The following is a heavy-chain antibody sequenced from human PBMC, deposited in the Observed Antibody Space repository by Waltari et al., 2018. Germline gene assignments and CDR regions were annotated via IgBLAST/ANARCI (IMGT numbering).Heavy chain of an antibody. Sequence: ELQLVESGGGLVQPGGSLRLSCAGSGFSVSSNYMSWVRQAPGKGLEWISVIYGGGSTYYADSVKGQFTISRDNSKNTVYLQMRSLRAEDTAIYYCARQPAYRGGWAFDYWGQGTPVTVSS. J-gene: IGHJ4*02. D-gene: IGHD6-19*01. V-gene: IGHV3-66*04. CDR2: IYGGGST. CDR3: ARQPAYRGGWAFDY. CDR1: GFSVSSNY.